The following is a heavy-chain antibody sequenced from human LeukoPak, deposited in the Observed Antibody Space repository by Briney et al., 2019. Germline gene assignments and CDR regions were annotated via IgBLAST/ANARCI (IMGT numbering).Heavy chain of an antibody. Sequence: GGSLRLSCAASGFTFSNAWMSWVRQAPGKGLEWVGRIKSKTDGGTTDYAAPVKGRFTISRDYSKNTLYLQMNSLKTEDTAVYYCTTDKDGYNPLGDYWGQGTLVTVSS. CDR3: TTDKDGYNPLGDY. CDR1: GFTFSNAW. D-gene: IGHD5-24*01. V-gene: IGHV3-15*01. J-gene: IGHJ4*02. CDR2: IKSKTDGGTT.